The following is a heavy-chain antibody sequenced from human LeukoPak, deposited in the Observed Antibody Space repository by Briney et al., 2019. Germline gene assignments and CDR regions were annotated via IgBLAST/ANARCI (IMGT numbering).Heavy chain of an antibody. D-gene: IGHD3-3*01. J-gene: IGHJ4*02. CDR3: ARDQYDTWSRRGNFDS. CDR2: IKLDGNEK. V-gene: IGHV3-7*03. Sequence: PGGSLRLSCVASGFTFGKYWMSWVRQAPGKGLEWVANIKLDGNEKNYVDSVKGRFTISRDNTKNSLYLQMNSLRAEDTAVFYCARDQYDTWSRRGNFDSWGQGTLVTVSS. CDR1: GFTFGKYW.